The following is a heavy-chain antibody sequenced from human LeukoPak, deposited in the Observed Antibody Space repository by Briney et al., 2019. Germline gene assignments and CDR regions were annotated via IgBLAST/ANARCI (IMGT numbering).Heavy chain of an antibody. CDR1: GFTFSSYW. CDR3: ARYGDGYDFDY. Sequence: GGSQRLSCAASGFTFSSYWMHWVRQAPGKGLVWVSRINSDGSSTSYADSVKGRFTISRDNAKNTLYLQMNSLRAEDTAVYYCARYGDGYDFDYWGQGTLVTVSS. CDR2: INSDGSST. V-gene: IGHV3-74*01. J-gene: IGHJ4*02. D-gene: IGHD5-24*01.